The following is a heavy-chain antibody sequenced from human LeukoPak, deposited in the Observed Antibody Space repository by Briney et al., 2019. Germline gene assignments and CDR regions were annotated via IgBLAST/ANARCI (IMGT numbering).Heavy chain of an antibody. Sequence: SVTVSCKASGFTFTSSAMQWVRQARGQRLEWIGWIVVGSGNTNYAQKFQERVTITRDMSTSTAYMELSSLRSEDTAVYYCAALWDTRGGYFDYWGQGTLVTVSS. CDR3: AALWDTRGGYFDY. J-gene: IGHJ4*02. D-gene: IGHD3-10*01. V-gene: IGHV1-58*02. CDR1: GFTFTSSA. CDR2: IVVGSGNT.